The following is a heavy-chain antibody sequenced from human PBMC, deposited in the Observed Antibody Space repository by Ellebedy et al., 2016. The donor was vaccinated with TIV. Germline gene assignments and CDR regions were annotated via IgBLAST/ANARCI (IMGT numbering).Heavy chain of an antibody. V-gene: IGHV4-38-2*02. CDR2: IYFSGTT. Sequence: SETLSLTCTVSGYSISSGYYWGWIRQPPGKGLEWIESIYFSGTTYYTPSLKSRVTISADTSKNQFPLRLTSVTAPDTAMYYCARGPLLYNFDAFDIWGQGTMVTVSS. J-gene: IGHJ3*02. CDR1: GYSISSGYY. CDR3: ARGPLLYNFDAFDI. D-gene: IGHD1-1*01.